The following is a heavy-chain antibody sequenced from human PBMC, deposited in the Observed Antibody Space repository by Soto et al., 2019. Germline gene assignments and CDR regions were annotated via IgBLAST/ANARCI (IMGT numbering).Heavy chain of an antibody. Sequence: GGSLRLSCAASGFTFSSYAMSWVRQAPGKGLEWVSAISGSGGSTYYADSVKGRFTISRDNSKNTLYLQMNSLRAEDTAVYYCAINLDLSSWYYYNIDYYYGMDVWGQGTTVTVSS. CDR2: ISGSGGST. CDR1: GFTFSSYA. J-gene: IGHJ6*02. D-gene: IGHD6-13*01. V-gene: IGHV3-23*01. CDR3: AINLDLSSWYYYNIDYYYGMDV.